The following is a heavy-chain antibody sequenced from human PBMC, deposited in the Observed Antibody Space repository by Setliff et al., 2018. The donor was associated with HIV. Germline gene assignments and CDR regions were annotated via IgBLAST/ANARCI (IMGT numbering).Heavy chain of an antibody. CDR3: ALLEVPFIGGRIPSF. V-gene: IGHV4-59*04. Sequence: KPSETLSLTCTVSDDSISSYYWSWIRQPPGKGLEWIGEINHSGGTTYNPSLNGRVGISVDTSKNQFSLKLITLTVADTAVYYCALLEVPFIGGRIPSFWGQGTLVTVSS. CDR2: INHSGGT. D-gene: IGHD3-16*01. CDR1: DDSISSYY. J-gene: IGHJ4*02.